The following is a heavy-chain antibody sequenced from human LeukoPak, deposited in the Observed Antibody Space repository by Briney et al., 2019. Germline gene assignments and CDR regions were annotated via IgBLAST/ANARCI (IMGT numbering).Heavy chain of an antibody. V-gene: IGHV4-59*01. CDR3: ARVERYNGDYGWFDP. Sequence: SETLSLTCTVSGGSISSYYWSWIRQPPGKGLGWIGYIYYSGSTNYNPSLKSRVTISMDTSKKQFSLRLRSVTAADTAVYYCARVERYNGDYGWFDPWGQGTLVSVSS. D-gene: IGHD4-17*01. CDR1: GGSISSYY. J-gene: IGHJ5*02. CDR2: IYYSGST.